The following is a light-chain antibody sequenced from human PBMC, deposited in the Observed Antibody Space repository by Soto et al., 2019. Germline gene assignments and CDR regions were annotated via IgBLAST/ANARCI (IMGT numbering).Light chain of an antibody. CDR3: SSYTSDFRRV. CDR1: SSDVGAYKY. J-gene: IGLJ1*01. CDR2: EVN. Sequence: QSGLTQPPSVSLSPGQSITVSCTGTSSDVGAYKYVSWYQQHPGKAPKLMIYEVNNRPSGVSNRFSGSKSGNTASLTISGLQAEDEADYYCSSYTSDFRRVFGTGTKVTVL. V-gene: IGLV2-14*01.